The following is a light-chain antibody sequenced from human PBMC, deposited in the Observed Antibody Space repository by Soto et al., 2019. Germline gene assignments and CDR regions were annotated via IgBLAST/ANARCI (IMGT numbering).Light chain of an antibody. J-gene: IGKJ2*01. V-gene: IGKV1-5*01. Sequence: DIQMTQSPSTLSASVGDRVTITCRASQSISSWLAWYQQKPRKAPKLLIYDASSLESGVPSRFSGSGSGTEFTLTISSLQPDDFATYYCQHYNTFGQGTKLEIK. CDR2: DAS. CDR1: QSISSW. CDR3: QHYNT.